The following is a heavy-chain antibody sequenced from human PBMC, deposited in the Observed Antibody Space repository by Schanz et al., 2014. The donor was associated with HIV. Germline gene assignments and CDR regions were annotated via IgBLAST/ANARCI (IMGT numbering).Heavy chain of an antibody. CDR2: MNPNSGNT. V-gene: IGHV1-8*02. Sequence: QVQLGQSGAEVKKPGSSVKVSCKASGGTFSSYAISWVRQAPGQGLDWMGWMNPNSGNTAYAQKFQGRVTMTRNTSINTAYMELRSLRSDDTAMYYCARGVKGSTIPWTFWFDPWGPGTLVIVSS. D-gene: IGHD1-26*01. J-gene: IGHJ5*02. CDR1: GGTFSSYA. CDR3: ARGVKGSTIPWTFWFDP.